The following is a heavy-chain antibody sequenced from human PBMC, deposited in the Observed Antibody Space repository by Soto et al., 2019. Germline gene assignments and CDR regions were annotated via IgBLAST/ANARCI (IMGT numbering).Heavy chain of an antibody. CDR2: IYHGGST. CDR3: ARLNRLRNDAFAI. V-gene: IGHV4-30-2*01. Sequence: QVQLQESGSGLVKPSETLSLTCAVSGGSISSDYYSWSWIRQPPGKDLEWIGYIYHGGSTYYNPSLKSRVTFSVDTSKTHFSLRLTSVTAADTAVYSCARLNRLRNDAFAIWGQGPLVAFSS. CDR1: GGSISSDYYS. D-gene: IGHD3-16*01. J-gene: IGHJ3*02.